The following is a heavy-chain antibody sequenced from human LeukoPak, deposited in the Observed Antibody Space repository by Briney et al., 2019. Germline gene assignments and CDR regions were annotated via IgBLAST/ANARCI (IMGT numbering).Heavy chain of an antibody. D-gene: IGHD4-17*01. J-gene: IGHJ4*02. V-gene: IGHV3-23*01. CDR3: ARVELTTSNFNY. CDR2: IDNSGGTT. Sequence: GGSLRLSCAASGFTFSTYAMNWVRQAPGKGLDWVSAIDNSGGTTYYADSGKGRFTISRDNSKNTLYLQMNSLRAEDTAVYYCARVELTTSNFNYWGQGTLITVSS. CDR1: GFTFSTYA.